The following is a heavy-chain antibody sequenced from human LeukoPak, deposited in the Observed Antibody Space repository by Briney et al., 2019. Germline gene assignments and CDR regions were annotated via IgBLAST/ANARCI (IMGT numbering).Heavy chain of an antibody. V-gene: IGHV3-64*01. CDR2: ISSNGGST. CDR3: ARGRAIFGVVTIAPDY. J-gene: IGHJ4*02. CDR1: GFTFSSYA. Sequence: VGSLRLSCAASGFTFSSYAMHWVRQAPGKGLEYVSAISSNGGSTYYANSVKGRFTISRDNSKNTLYLQMGSLRAEDMAVYYCARGRAIFGVVTIAPDYWGQGTLVTVSS. D-gene: IGHD3-3*01.